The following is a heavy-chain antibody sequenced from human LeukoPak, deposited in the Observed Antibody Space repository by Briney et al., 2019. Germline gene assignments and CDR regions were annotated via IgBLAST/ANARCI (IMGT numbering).Heavy chain of an antibody. CDR3: ARNGGSYSFDY. J-gene: IGHJ4*02. Sequence: PSETLSLTCTVSGGSISSYYWSWIRQPPGKGLEWIGYIFYSGITNYNSSLKSRVTISVDTSKNQFSLKLSSVTAADTAVYYCARNGGSYSFDYWGQGTLVTVSS. V-gene: IGHV4-59*01. CDR2: IFYSGIT. D-gene: IGHD1-26*01. CDR1: GGSISSYY.